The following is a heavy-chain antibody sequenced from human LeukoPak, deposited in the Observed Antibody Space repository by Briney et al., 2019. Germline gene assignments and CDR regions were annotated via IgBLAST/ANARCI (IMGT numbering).Heavy chain of an antibody. V-gene: IGHV1-2*02. D-gene: IGHD6-6*01. Sequence: ASVKVSCKASGYTFTTYDINWVRQATGQGLEWMGWINPNSGGTNYAQKFQGRVTMTRDTSISTAYMELSRLTSDDTAVYYCARGGAARLHYYYYMDVWGKGTTVTVSS. CDR2: INPNSGGT. CDR1: GYTFTTYD. J-gene: IGHJ6*03. CDR3: ARGGAARLHYYYYMDV.